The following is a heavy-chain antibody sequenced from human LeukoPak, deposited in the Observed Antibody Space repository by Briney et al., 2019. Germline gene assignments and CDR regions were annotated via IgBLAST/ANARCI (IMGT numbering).Heavy chain of an antibody. V-gene: IGHV3-23*01. D-gene: IGHD6-19*01. CDR1: GFTFSSYA. Sequence: GGSLRLSCAASGFTFSSYAMSWVRQAPGKGLEWVSAISGSGGSTYYADSVKGRFTISRDNSKNTLYLQMNSLRAEDTAVYYCAKGIAVAGYYNYFDYWGQGTLVTVSS. CDR3: AKGIAVAGYYNYFDY. CDR2: ISGSGGST. J-gene: IGHJ4*02.